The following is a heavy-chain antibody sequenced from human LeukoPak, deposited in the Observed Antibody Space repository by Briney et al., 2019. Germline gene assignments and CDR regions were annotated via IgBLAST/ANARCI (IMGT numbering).Heavy chain of an antibody. CDR3: ARVSPIAVAGSSYYYAMDV. V-gene: IGHV4-4*07. CDR1: GGSISIYY. D-gene: IGHD6-19*01. J-gene: IGHJ6*02. CDR2: IYSSGTT. Sequence: SETLSLTCNVSGGSISIYYWTWIRQPAGKGLEWIGRIYSSGTTTYNPSLKSRVAMSVDTSRNQFSLKLSSVTAADTAVYYCARVSPIAVAGSSYYYAMDVWGQGTTVTASS.